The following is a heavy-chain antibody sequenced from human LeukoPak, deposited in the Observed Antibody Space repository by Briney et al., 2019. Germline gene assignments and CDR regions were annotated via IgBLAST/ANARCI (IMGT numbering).Heavy chain of an antibody. J-gene: IGHJ4*02. V-gene: IGHV3-23*01. CDR2: ISTNGDRT. CDR1: GLTFSNYA. CDR3: AKDSGSYQMKYYFDY. D-gene: IGHD1-26*01. Sequence: GGSLRLTCAASGLTFSNYAMTWVRQAPGKGLEWVSAISTNGDRTYYADSVKGRFTVSRDNSKNTLYLQMNSLRAEDTAVYYCAKDSGSYQMKYYFDYWGQGTLVTVSS.